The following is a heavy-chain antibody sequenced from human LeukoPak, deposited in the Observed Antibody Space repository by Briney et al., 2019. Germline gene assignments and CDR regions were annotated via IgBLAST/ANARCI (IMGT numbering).Heavy chain of an antibody. Sequence: PSETLSLTCTVSGDSIGSGAYYWSWIRQRPGKGLEWIGHIYYSGSTLYNAPLQSRVTISVDTSENQFSLKLSSVTAADTAIYYCVRDTGRYCGSSSCPRGPGWLDPWGQGTLVTVSS. CDR1: GDSIGSGAYY. J-gene: IGHJ5*02. CDR3: VRDTGRYCGSSSCPRGPGWLDP. CDR2: IYYSGST. D-gene: IGHD2-2*01. V-gene: IGHV4-31*03.